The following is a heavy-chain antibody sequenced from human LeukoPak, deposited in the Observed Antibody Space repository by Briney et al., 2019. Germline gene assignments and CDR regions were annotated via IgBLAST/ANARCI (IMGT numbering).Heavy chain of an antibody. Sequence: PGGSLRLSCAASGFSFSSYWMHCVRQAPGKGLVWVSCISTDGSETRYADSVKGRFTISRDNAKNTLYLQMNSLTAEDTAAYYCATCSGGRCYSKGFDYCGQGTLVTVSS. V-gene: IGHV3-74*01. CDR2: ISTDGSET. CDR3: ATCSGGRCYSKGFDY. CDR1: GFSFSSYW. J-gene: IGHJ4*02. D-gene: IGHD2-15*01.